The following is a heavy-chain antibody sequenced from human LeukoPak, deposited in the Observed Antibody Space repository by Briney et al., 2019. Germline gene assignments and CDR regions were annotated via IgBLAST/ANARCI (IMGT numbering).Heavy chain of an antibody. J-gene: IGHJ3*02. CDR2: IGSSSTYI. CDR3: ARGSVEGVFDI. Sequence: GGSLRLSCAASGFTFISYSMNWVRQAPGRGLEWVSSIGSSSTYIYYADSVKGRFTISRDNAKNSLYLQMNSLRADDTAVYYCARGSVEGVFDIWGLGTMVTVSS. CDR1: GFTFISYS. V-gene: IGHV3-21*01. D-gene: IGHD5-24*01.